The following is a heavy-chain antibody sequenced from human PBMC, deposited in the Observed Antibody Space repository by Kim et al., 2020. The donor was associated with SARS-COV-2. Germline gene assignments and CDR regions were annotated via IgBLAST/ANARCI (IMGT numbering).Heavy chain of an antibody. J-gene: IGHJ3*02. Sequence: GGSLRLSCAASGFTFSSYGMHWVRQAPGKGLEWVAVISYDGSNKYYADSVKGRFIISRDNSKNTLYLQMNSLRAEDTAVYYCALFGLDGFDTWVHGTMFT. CDR3: ALFGLDGFDT. V-gene: IGHV3-30*03. CDR2: ISYDGSNK. D-gene: IGHD3-10*01. CDR1: GFTFSSYG.